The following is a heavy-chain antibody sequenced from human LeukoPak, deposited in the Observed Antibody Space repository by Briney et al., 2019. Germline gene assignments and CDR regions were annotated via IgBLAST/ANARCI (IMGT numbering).Heavy chain of an antibody. CDR2: IIPIFGTA. D-gene: IGHD3-10*01. Sequence: SVKVSCKASGGTFISYAISWVRQAPGQGLEWMGGIIPIFGTANYAQKFQGRVTITADESTSTAYMELSSLRSEDTAVYYCASGNYYGSGSYYNGDYWGQGTLVTVSS. V-gene: IGHV1-69*13. J-gene: IGHJ4*02. CDR1: GGTFISYA. CDR3: ASGNYYGSGSYYNGDY.